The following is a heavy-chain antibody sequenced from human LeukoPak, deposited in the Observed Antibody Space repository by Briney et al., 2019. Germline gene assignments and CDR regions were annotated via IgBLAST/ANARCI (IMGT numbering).Heavy chain of an antibody. Sequence: GGSLRLSCAASGFTFSDYYMSWIRQAPGKGLEWVSYISSSGSTTYYADSVKGRFTISRDNAKNSLYLQMNSLRAEDTAVYYCARELGSGSYLNWFDPWGQGTLVTVSS. CDR2: ISSSGSTT. D-gene: IGHD3-10*01. V-gene: IGHV3-11*04. CDR3: ARELGSGSYLNWFDP. J-gene: IGHJ5*02. CDR1: GFTFSDYY.